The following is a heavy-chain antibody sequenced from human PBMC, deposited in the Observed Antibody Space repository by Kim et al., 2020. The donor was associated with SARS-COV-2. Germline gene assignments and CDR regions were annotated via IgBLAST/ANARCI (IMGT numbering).Heavy chain of an antibody. CDR2: IDPSDSYT. D-gene: IGHD6-13*01. CDR3: ARHDGIAGRFDP. V-gene: IGHV5-10-1*01. Sequence: GESLKISCKGSGYSFTSYWISWVRQMPGKDLEWMGRIDPSDSYTNYSPSFQGHVTISADKSISTAYLQWSSLKASDTAMYYCARHDGIAGRFDPWGQGTLVTVSS. CDR1: GYSFTSYW. J-gene: IGHJ5*02.